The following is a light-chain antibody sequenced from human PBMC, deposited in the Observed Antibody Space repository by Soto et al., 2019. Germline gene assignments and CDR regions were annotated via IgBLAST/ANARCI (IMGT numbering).Light chain of an antibody. J-gene: IGLJ2*01. V-gene: IGLV3-1*01. CDR2: QDT. CDR3: QAWDSSTGVV. CDR1: KLGERF. Sequence: SYELTQPPSVSVSPGQTASIPCSGDKLGERFACWYQQKPGQSPVMVIYQDTRRPSGSPERFSGSNSGNTATLTISGTQAMDEADYYCQAWDSSTGVVFGGGTQLTVL.